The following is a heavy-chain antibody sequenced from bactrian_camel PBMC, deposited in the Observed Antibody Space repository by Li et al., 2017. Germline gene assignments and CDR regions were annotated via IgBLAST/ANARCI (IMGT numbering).Heavy chain of an antibody. CDR3: AADPACRTCSGYSCTLPQTSPY. Sequence: HVQLVESGGGSVQAGGSLKLTCSASGYILPTCGMGWYRQAPGKEVEWVAGITSLPSLFRAASYADSVKGRFTISRDNAKNTLYLQMNSLKTEDTAIYYCAADPACRTCSGYSCTLPQTSPYWGQGTQVTVS. V-gene: IGHV3S1*01. D-gene: IGHD2*01. CDR1: GYILPTCG. CDR2: ITSLPSLFRAA. J-gene: IGHJ4*01.